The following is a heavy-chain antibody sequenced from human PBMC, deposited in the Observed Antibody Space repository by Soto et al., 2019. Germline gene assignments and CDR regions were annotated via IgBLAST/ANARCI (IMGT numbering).Heavy chain of an antibody. CDR1: GFTFSSYA. CDR3: AKGSGGYVN. D-gene: IGHD5-12*01. V-gene: IGHV3-23*01. Sequence: EVQLLESGGGLVQPGGSLRLSCAASGFTFSSYAMSWVRQAPGKGLEWVSTISGSGGSSYYADSVKGRFTISRENSKNTLYMKMNSLRAEDTAVYYCAKGSGGYVNWGQGILVTVSS. J-gene: IGHJ4*02. CDR2: ISGSGGSS.